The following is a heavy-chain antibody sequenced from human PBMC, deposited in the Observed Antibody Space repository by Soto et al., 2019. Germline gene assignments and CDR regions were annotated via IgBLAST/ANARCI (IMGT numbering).Heavy chain of an antibody. J-gene: IGHJ6*02. V-gene: IGHV1-69*12. CDR1: GGTFSSYA. D-gene: IGHD3-22*01. Sequence: QVQLVQSGAEVKKPGSSVKVSCKASGGTFSSYAISWVRQAPGQGLEWMGGIIPIFGTANYAQKFQGRVTIXGXEXTSTAYMELSSLRSEDKAVYYCARDKDVSKYHGMDVWGQGTTVTVSS. CDR3: ARDKDVSKYHGMDV. CDR2: IIPIFGTA.